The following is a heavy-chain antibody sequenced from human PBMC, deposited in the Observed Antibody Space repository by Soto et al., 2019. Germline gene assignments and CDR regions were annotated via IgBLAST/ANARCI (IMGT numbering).Heavy chain of an antibody. Sequence: QMRLQESGSGLVKPSQTLSLTCAVSGGSISSGGYAWNWIRQPPGKGLEWIGYIYHSGYTSYNPSLKNRGTISVDKSKNQFSLTLSFVTAADTAVYYCARDSLTGNCFDPWGQGTLVTVSS. D-gene: IGHD3-16*01. CDR3: ARDSLTGNCFDP. J-gene: IGHJ5*02. CDR2: IYHSGYT. CDR1: GGSISSGGYA. V-gene: IGHV4-30-2*01.